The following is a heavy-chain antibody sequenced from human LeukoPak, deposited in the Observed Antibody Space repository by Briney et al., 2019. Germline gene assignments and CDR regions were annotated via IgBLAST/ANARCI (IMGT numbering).Heavy chain of an antibody. V-gene: IGHV1-18*01. CDR2: ISAYNGNT. D-gene: IGHD2-2*02. CDR3: AREGYCSSTSCYTRLMNYYYYYGMDV. CDR1: GYTFTSYG. J-gene: IGHJ6*02. Sequence: ASVKVSCEASGYTFTSYGISWVRQAPGQGLEWMGWISAYNGNTNYAQKLQGRVTMTTDTSTSTAYMELRSLRSDDTAVYYCAREGYCSSTSCYTRLMNYYYYYGMDVWGQGTTVTASS.